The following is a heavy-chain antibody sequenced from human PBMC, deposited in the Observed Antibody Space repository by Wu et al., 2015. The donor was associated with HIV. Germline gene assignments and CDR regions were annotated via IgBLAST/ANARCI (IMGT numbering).Heavy chain of an antibody. V-gene: IGHV1-2*02. CDR1: GYTFTNYY. D-gene: IGHD4-11*01. CDR3: ARDATPITTEFDY. Sequence: VQRVQCGREVEDAWASVKVSCGTSGYTFTNYYIHWVRQAPGHGLEWMAWISPSGGATIYAEAFEGRVTVTTDTSMKTVYMELESLTSGDTAMYFCARDATPITTEFDYWGQGTLITASS. CDR2: ISPSGGAT. J-gene: IGHJ4*02.